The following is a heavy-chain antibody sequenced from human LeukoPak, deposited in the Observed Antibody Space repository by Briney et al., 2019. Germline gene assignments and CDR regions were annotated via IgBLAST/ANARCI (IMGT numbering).Heavy chain of an antibody. CDR2: IWYYGSNK. J-gene: IGHJ4*02. Sequence: GGSLRLSCAASGFTFSSYGMHWVRQAPGKGLEWVAVIWYYGSNKYYADSVKGRFTISRDNSKNTLYLQMNSLRAEDTAVYYCARDSVYDLWSGSFDYWGQGTLVTVSS. D-gene: IGHD3-3*01. CDR1: GFTFSSYG. V-gene: IGHV3-33*01. CDR3: ARDSVYDLWSGSFDY.